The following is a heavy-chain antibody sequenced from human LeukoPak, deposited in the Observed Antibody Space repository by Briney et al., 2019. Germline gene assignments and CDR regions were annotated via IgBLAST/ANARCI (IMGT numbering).Heavy chain of an antibody. CDR3: AREDYYGSGSYWHFDY. D-gene: IGHD3-10*01. V-gene: IGHV4-34*01. J-gene: IGHJ4*02. CDR1: GGSFSGYY. CDR2: INHSGST. Sequence: SETLSLTCAVYGGSFSGYYWSWIRQPPGKGLEWIGEINHSGSTNYNPSLKSRVTISVDTSKNQFSLKLSSVTAADTAVYYCAREDYYGSGSYWHFDYWGQGTLVTVSS.